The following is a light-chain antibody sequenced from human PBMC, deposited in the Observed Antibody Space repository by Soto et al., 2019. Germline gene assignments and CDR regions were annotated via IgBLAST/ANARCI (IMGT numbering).Light chain of an antibody. Sequence: DVQLTQSPSSLSASVGDRVTISFRASQSVTNWVAWYQHKPGQAPSLLIYDASKSHFGVPSRFSGSGSGTDFTFTISSLQPEDNATYYCQQYENRPYTFGPGTRWIS. CDR2: DAS. CDR1: QSVTNW. CDR3: QQYENRPYT. J-gene: IGKJ3*01. V-gene: IGKV1-33*01.